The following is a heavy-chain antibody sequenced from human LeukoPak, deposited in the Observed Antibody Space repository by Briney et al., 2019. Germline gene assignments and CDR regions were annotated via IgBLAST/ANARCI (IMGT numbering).Heavy chain of an antibody. V-gene: IGHV1-2*02. CDR2: INPNSGGT. CDR1: GYTFTGCY. Sequence: ASVKVSCKASGYTFTGCYMHWVRQAPGQGLEWMGWINPNSGGTNYAQKFQGRVTMTRDTSISTAYMELSRLRSDDTAVYYCARGGRVDTAMVKNFDFWGRGTLVTVSS. J-gene: IGHJ2*01. D-gene: IGHD5-18*01. CDR3: ARGGRVDTAMVKNFDF.